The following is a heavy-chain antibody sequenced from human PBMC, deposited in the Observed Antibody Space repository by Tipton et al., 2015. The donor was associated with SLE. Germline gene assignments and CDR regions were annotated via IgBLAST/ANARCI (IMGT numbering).Heavy chain of an antibody. J-gene: IGHJ4*02. CDR3: VGQTIFGSLRALDY. CDR1: GDSISSHY. CDR2: IYFSGST. Sequence: TLSLTCTVSGDSISSHYWSWIRQPPGKGLEWIGYIYFSGSTNYNPSLKSRVTISGDTSKNQFSLKLSSVTAADTAVYYCVGQTIFGSLRALDYWGLGTLVTVSS. D-gene: IGHD3-3*01. V-gene: IGHV4-59*03.